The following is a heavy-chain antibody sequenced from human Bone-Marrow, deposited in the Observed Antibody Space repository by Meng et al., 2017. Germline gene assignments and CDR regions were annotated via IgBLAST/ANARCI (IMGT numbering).Heavy chain of an antibody. CDR1: GFAFRDYE. CDR2: ISSSSSYI. Sequence: GESLKISCEASGFAFRDYEMHWVRQAPGKGLEWVSSISSSSSYIYYADSVKGRFTISRDNAKNSLYLQMNSLRAEDTAVYYCARDRGMDVWGQGTTVTVSS. V-gene: IGHV3-21*01. J-gene: IGHJ6*02. CDR3: ARDRGMDV.